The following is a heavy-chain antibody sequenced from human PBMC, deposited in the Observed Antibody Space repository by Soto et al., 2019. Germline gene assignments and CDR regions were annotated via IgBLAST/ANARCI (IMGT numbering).Heavy chain of an antibody. J-gene: IGHJ4*02. V-gene: IGHV4-31*03. Sequence: SETLSLTCTVSGGSISSGGYYWSWIRQHPGKGLEWIGYIYYSGSTYYNPSLKSRVTISVDTSKNQFSLKLSSVTAADTAVYYCARSVTTRGDYFDYWGQGTPVTVSS. CDR2: IYYSGST. D-gene: IGHD4-17*01. CDR3: ARSVTTRGDYFDY. CDR1: GGSISSGGYY.